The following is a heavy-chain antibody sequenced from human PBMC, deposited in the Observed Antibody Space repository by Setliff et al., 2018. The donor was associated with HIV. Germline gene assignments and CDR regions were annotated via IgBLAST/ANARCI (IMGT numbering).Heavy chain of an antibody. CDR2: TTPLLGTT. J-gene: IGHJ4*02. V-gene: IGHV1-69*05. CDR1: GNTFSSYG. Sequence: GASVKVSCKASGNTFSSYGITWVRQAPGQGLEWMGGTTPLLGTTNYAQKFQGRVTITTDEPTNTVYMELSGLRSEDTAVYYCARVGDGYNSFDYWGQGTLVTVSS. CDR3: ARVGDGYNSFDY. D-gene: IGHD5-12*01.